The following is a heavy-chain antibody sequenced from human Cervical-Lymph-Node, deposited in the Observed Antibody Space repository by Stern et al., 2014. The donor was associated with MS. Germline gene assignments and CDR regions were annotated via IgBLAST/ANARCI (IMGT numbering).Heavy chain of an antibody. Sequence: EMQLVESGGGLVQPEGSLRLSCAVSGFTFSTYWMFWVRQAPGKGLVWVSRINGDGSNTRYADSVKGRSTISRDNAKNTLYLQMNSLRAEDTAVYYCTRARFCTSGGCYSDYWGQGALVTVSS. D-gene: IGHD2-8*01. J-gene: IGHJ4*02. V-gene: IGHV3-74*01. CDR1: GFTFSTYW. CDR3: TRARFCTSGGCYSDY. CDR2: INGDGSNT.